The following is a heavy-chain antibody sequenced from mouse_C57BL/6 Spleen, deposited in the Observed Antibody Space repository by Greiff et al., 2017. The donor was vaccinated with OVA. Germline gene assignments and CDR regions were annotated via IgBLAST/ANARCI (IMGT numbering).Heavy chain of an antibody. J-gene: IGHJ1*03. Sequence: QVQLQQPGAELVKPGASVQLSCQASGYTFPRYWLHWVTPRPGQGLEWLGMLHPNSGSTNYNEKFKSKATLTVDKSSSTAYLQLSSLTSEDSAVYYCAKAFKGYFDVWGTGTTVTVSS. V-gene: IGHV1-64*01. CDR2: LHPNSGST. CDR3: AKAFKGYFDV. D-gene: IGHD6-1*01. CDR1: GYTFPRYW.